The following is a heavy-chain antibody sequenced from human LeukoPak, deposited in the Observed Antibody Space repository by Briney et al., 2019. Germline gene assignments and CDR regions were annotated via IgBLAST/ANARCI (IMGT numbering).Heavy chain of an antibody. CDR2: IIPIFGTA. CDR3: ARRSYDSSGYYYGMTN. J-gene: IGHJ4*02. Sequence: SVKVSXKASGGTFSSYTISWVRQAPGQGLEWMGGIIPIFGTANYAQKFQGRVTITADESTSTAYMELSSLRSEDTAVYYCARRSYDSSGYYYGMTNWGQGTLVTVSS. V-gene: IGHV1-69*01. D-gene: IGHD3-22*01. CDR1: GGTFSSYT.